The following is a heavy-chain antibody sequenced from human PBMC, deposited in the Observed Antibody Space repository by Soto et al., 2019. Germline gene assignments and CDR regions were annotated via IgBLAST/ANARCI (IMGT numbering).Heavy chain of an antibody. CDR1: GFTFSIYA. D-gene: IGHD1-26*01. CDR2: ISGRDDST. Sequence: GGSLRLSCAASGFTFSIYAMSWVRQAPGKGLEWVTSISGRDDSTYYADSVKGRFTISRDNSKNTLFLQMSSLRAEDTAVYYCAKDRLSGSYHRYFDHWGQGTLVTVSS. J-gene: IGHJ4*02. V-gene: IGHV3-23*01. CDR3: AKDRLSGSYHRYFDH.